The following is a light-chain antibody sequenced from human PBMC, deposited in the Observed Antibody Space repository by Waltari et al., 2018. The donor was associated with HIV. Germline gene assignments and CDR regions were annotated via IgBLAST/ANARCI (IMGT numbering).Light chain of an antibody. J-gene: IGKJ3*01. CDR2: NAS. Sequence: EIVLTQSPGTLSLSPGKRATLSCRASQSVSSDYLAWYHQKPGQSPRLLIYNASVRVTDIPDRCSGSGSGTDFTLTISRLEPEDFAVYYCQYYANSPPITFGPGIKVEIK. V-gene: IGKV3-20*01. CDR3: QYYANSPPIT. CDR1: QSVSSDY.